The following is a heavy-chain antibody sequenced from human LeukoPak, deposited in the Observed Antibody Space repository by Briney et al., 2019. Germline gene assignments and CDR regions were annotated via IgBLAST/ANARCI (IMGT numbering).Heavy chain of an antibody. CDR3: ARHRVVRGALVYYFDY. D-gene: IGHD3-10*01. Sequence: SETLSLTCAVYGGSFSGYYWSWIRQPPGKGLEWIGEINHSGSTNYNPSLKSRVTISVDTSKNQFSLKLSSVTAADTAVYYCARHRVVRGALVYYFDYWGQGTLVTVSS. J-gene: IGHJ4*02. CDR2: INHSGST. V-gene: IGHV4-34*01. CDR1: GGSFSGYY.